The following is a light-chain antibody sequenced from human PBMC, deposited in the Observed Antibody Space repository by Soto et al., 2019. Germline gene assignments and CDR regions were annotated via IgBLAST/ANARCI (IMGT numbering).Light chain of an antibody. V-gene: IGKV1-39*01. J-gene: IGKJ3*01. Sequence: DIQMTQSPSSLSASVVDRVTITCRTSHRISCSLNWYQQKPGKAPNLLIYAASRLQSGVPSRFRGSGSGTDFTLTISSLQPADFATYYCQQSYSTPVTFGPGTKVDIK. CDR1: HRISCS. CDR3: QQSYSTPVT. CDR2: AAS.